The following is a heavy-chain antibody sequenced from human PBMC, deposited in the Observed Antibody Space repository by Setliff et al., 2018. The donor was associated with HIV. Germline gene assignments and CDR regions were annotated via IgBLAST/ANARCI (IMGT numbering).Heavy chain of an antibody. CDR3: ARDQWGYSYGYYYYKYMDV. J-gene: IGHJ6*03. CDR1: GFTFSDAW. D-gene: IGHD5-18*01. CDR2: ISSGGST. Sequence: GGSLRLSCAGSGFTFSDAWITWVRQAPGKALEWVSVISSGGSTYYADSVKGRFTISRDNSKNTLYLQMNSLRAEDTSVYYCARDQWGYSYGYYYYKYMDVWGKGTTVTVSS. V-gene: IGHV3-66*02.